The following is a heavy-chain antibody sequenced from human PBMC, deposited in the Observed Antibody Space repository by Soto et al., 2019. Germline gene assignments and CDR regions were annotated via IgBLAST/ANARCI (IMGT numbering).Heavy chain of an antibody. Sequence: PAETLSLTCTVSGDSVGSGGNYWVWIRQGPGEGLEWIMYIHYSGSVNYNPSLKSRVTISADTTKNHFSLNLSSVTDADTAVYSCARDLVTAIERAFDYWGQGTLVTVSS. CDR3: ARDLVTAIERAFDY. D-gene: IGHD2-21*02. V-gene: IGHV4-61*03. CDR2: IHYSGSV. CDR1: GDSVGSGGNY. J-gene: IGHJ4*02.